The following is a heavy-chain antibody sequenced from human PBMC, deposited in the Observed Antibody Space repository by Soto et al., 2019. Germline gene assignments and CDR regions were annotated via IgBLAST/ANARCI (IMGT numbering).Heavy chain of an antibody. CDR1: ASSNSSSSYY. CDR2: IYYSRST. D-gene: IGHD3-3*01. V-gene: IGHV4-39*01. Sequence: SQTRRLTGTVSASSNSSSSYYWVWMRHPSGKRLEWIGSIYYSRSTYYNPSLKSRVTISVDTSKNQFSLKLSSVTAADTAVYYCARRRTRITIFGVVDDYYGMDVWGQGTTVS. J-gene: IGHJ6*02. CDR3: ARRRTRITIFGVVDDYYGMDV.